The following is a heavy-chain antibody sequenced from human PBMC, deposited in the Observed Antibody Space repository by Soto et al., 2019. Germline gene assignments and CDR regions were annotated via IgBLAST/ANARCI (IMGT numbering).Heavy chain of an antibody. CDR3: ARVGQPMRYSSPGRFDP. V-gene: IGHV1-69*01. J-gene: IGHJ5*02. CDR1: GGTFSSYA. Sequence: QVQLVQSGAEVKKPGSSVKVSCKASGGTFSSYAISWVRQAPGQGLEWMGGIIPIFGTANYAQKFQGRVTITADESTSTAYMALSSLRSEDTAVYYCARVGQPMRYSSPGRFDPWGQGTPVTVSS. D-gene: IGHD6-13*01. CDR2: IIPIFGTA.